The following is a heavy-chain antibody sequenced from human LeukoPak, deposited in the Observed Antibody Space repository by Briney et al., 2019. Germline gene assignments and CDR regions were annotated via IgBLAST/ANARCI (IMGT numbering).Heavy chain of an antibody. CDR2: IYYSGST. Sequence: PSETLSLTCTVSGGSTSSGDYYWSWIRQPPGKGLEWIGYIYYSGSTYYNPSLKSRVTISVDTSKNQFSLKLSSVTAADTAVYYCARFSIIAAASFDYWGQGTLVTVSS. V-gene: IGHV4-30-4*01. D-gene: IGHD6-13*01. J-gene: IGHJ4*02. CDR3: ARFSIIAAASFDY. CDR1: GGSTSSGDYY.